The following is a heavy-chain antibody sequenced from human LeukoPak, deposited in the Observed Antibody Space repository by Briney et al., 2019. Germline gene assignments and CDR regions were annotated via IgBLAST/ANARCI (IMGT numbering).Heavy chain of an antibody. CDR3: TKGDGGSYPIDY. CDR2: ISGSGHTT. V-gene: IGHV3-23*01. D-gene: IGHD6-19*01. J-gene: IGHJ4*02. CDR1: GVSGVTFSNYA. Sequence: PGASLRLSCAASGVSGVTFSNYALNWVRQAPGKGLEWVSDISGSGHTTNYADSVKGRFTISRDNSKNTLLLQMNSLRADDTALYYCTKGDGGSYPIDYWGQGTLVIVSS.